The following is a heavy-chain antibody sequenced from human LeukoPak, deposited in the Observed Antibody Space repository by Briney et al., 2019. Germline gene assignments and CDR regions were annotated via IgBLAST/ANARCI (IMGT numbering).Heavy chain of an antibody. Sequence: PGGSLRLSCAASGFTFSSYSMNWVRQAPGKGLEWVSSISSSSSYVYYADSVKGRFTISRDNAENSLYLQMNSLRAEDTVVYYCARVLGEIAAAGTMDYWGQGTLVTVSS. D-gene: IGHD6-13*01. CDR3: ARVLGEIAAAGTMDY. J-gene: IGHJ4*02. CDR1: GFTFSSYS. V-gene: IGHV3-21*01. CDR2: ISSSSSYV.